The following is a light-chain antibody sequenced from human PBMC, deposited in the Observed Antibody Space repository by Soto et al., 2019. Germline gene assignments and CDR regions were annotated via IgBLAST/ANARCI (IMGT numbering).Light chain of an antibody. Sequence: DIVMTQSPDSLAVSLGERATINCKSSQSILSSSNNKNSLAWFQQQPGQHPKLLIYWASTRESAVPDRFSVSGSWTDFTLTISSLQAEDVAVYYCQQYYSSVVTFGQGTRLEIK. CDR1: QSILSSSNNKNS. V-gene: IGKV4-1*01. J-gene: IGKJ5*01. CDR2: WAS. CDR3: QQYYSSVVT.